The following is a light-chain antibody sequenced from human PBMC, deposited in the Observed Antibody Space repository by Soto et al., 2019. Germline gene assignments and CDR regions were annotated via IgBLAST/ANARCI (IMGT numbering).Light chain of an antibody. CDR3: SSYAGSNNLGV. J-gene: IGLJ2*01. CDR2: EVS. Sequence: QSALTQPPSASGSPGQSVTISCTGTSSDVGYYNYVSWYQHHPGKAPKLIIYEVSKRPSGVPDRFSGSKSGNTASLTVSGLQAEDEADYYCSSYAGSNNLGVFGGGTKLTVL. CDR1: SSDVGYYNY. V-gene: IGLV2-8*01.